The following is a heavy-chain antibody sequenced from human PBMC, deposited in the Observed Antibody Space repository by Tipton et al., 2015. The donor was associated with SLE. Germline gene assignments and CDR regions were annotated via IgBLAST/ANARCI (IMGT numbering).Heavy chain of an antibody. CDR1: VDSISRHY. D-gene: IGHD3-16*01. CDR2: VYDSGRT. CDR3: ARAPEGDLLGGMDV. V-gene: IGHV4-59*11. Sequence: TLSLTCTVSVDSISRHYWTWFRQPPGRGLEWIGCVYDSGRTNYNPSLKSRVTISLDTSKNQFSLKVRSLTAADTAVYYCARAPEGDLLGGMDVWGQGTPVTVSS. J-gene: IGHJ6*02.